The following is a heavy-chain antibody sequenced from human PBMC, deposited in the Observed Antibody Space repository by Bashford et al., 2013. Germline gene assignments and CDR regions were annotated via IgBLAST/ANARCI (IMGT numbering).Heavy chain of an antibody. J-gene: IGHJ1*01. D-gene: IGHD4-17*01. CDR2: ISPYNGNT. V-gene: IGHV1-18*01. CDR3: ARDYGDWMIGFLIT. Sequence: WVRQAPGRGLEWMGWISPYNGNTHYAQNLQDRVTMTTDTSTRTAYLEVRSLTSDDTAVYYCARDYGDWMIGFLITWGQGPWSPSPQ.